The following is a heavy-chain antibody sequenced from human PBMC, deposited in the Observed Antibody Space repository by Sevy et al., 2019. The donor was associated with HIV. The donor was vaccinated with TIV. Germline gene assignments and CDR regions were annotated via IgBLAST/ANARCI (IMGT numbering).Heavy chain of an antibody. CDR3: VKDRCSVAGGPRDYFEH. CDR1: GFSVGTFG. Sequence: GGSLRLSCAASGFSVGTFGMHWVRQPLGKGLEWLAFEQFDGNEKWYSDSAKGRFTISRDSSQNTVSLQLDLVRKDDTAVYYCVKDRCSVAGGPRDYFEHWGQGVMVTVSS. D-gene: IGHD2-15*01. J-gene: IGHJ4*02. V-gene: IGHV3-30*02. CDR2: EQFDGNEK.